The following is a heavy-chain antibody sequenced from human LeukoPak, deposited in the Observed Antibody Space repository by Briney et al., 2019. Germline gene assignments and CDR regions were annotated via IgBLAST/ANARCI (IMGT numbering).Heavy chain of an antibody. V-gene: IGHV3-23*01. CDR2: ISGSGGST. CDR1: GGSISSYY. J-gene: IGHJ4*02. D-gene: IGHD2-15*01. CDR3: AKELDVVVAANYDY. Sequence: ETLSLTCTVSGGSISSYYWSWIRQPPGKGLEWVSAISGSGGSTYYADSVKGRFTISRDNSKNTLYLQMNSLRAEDTAVYYCAKELDVVVAANYDYWGQGTLVTVSS.